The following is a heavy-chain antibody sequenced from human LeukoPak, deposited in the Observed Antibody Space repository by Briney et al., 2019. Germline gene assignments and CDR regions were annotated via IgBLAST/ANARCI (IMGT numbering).Heavy chain of an antibody. V-gene: IGHV4-34*01. CDR3: ARTLRPGSAYGFHYGMDL. D-gene: IGHD1-26*01. J-gene: IGHJ6*02. CDR1: GGSFSGYY. CDR2: INHSGST. Sequence: PSETLSLTCAVYGGSFSGYYWSWIRQPPGKGLEWIGEINHSGSTNYNPSLKSRVTISVDTSKNQFSLKLSSVTAADTAVYYCARTLRPGSAYGFHYGMDLWGQGTTVTVSS.